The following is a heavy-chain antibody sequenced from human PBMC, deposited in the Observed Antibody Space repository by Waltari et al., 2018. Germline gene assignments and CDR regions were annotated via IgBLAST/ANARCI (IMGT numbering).Heavy chain of an antibody. CDR1: GYSISSGYY. J-gene: IGHJ4*02. D-gene: IGHD6-13*01. V-gene: IGHV4-38-2*01. CDR2: IYHSGST. Sequence: QVQLQESGPGLVKPSETLSLTCAVSGYSISSGYYWGWIRQPPGKGLEWIGSIYHSGSTYYTPSLKSRVTISVDTSKSQFSLKLSAVTAADTAVYYCARTGSSWYVNYWGQGTLVTVSS. CDR3: ARTGSSWYVNY.